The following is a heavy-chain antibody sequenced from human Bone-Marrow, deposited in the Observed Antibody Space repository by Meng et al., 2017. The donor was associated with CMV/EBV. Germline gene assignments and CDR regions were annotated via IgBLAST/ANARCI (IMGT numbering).Heavy chain of an antibody. CDR1: TRGVG. V-gene: IGHV2-5*01. D-gene: IGHD2-2*01. CDR2: IYWNDDK. Sequence: TRGVGVGWTRQPPGKALEWLTLIYWNDDKRYSPSLKSRLTITKDTSKNQVVLTMTNMDPVDTATYYCAHTIKGYCSSTSCYPDWFDPWGQGILVTVSS. J-gene: IGHJ5*02. CDR3: AHTIKGYCSSTSCYPDWFDP.